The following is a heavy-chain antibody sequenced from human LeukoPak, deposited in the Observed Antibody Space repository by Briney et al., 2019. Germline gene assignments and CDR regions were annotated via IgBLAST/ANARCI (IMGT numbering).Heavy chain of an antibody. D-gene: IGHD6-19*01. Sequence: GGSLRLSCAASGFTFSSYGMHWVRQAPGKGLDWVSAIGVSGGTTYYADSVRGRFTGSRDNSKNTLYLQMNSLRVEDTAVYYCAKKLSAVPGPYCLDYWGQGTLVTVSS. CDR1: GFTFSSYG. J-gene: IGHJ4*02. CDR3: AKKLSAVPGPYCLDY. CDR2: IGVSGGTT. V-gene: IGHV3-23*01.